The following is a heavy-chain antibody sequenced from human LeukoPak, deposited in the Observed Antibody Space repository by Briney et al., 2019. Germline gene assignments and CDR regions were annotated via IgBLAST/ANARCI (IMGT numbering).Heavy chain of an antibody. Sequence: APVKVSCKASGGTFRSFAISWVRQAPGQGLEWMGGIIPIFRTANYAQKFQGRVTITADESTSTAYMEPSSLRSEDTAVYYCARALRYYSDSSGYAFDYWGQGTLVTVSS. J-gene: IGHJ4*02. V-gene: IGHV1-69*13. CDR1: GGTFRSFA. CDR3: ARALRYYSDSSGYAFDY. CDR2: IIPIFRTA. D-gene: IGHD3-22*01.